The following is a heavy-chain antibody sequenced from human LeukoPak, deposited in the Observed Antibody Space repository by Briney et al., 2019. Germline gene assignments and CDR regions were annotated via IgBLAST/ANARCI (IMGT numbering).Heavy chain of an antibody. CDR1: GYSFTNYW. J-gene: IGHJ3*02. D-gene: IGHD2-21*02. CDR3: ARTNDCGGDCYSGDDAFDI. V-gene: IGHV5-51*01. CDR2: IYPGDSRT. Sequence: GESLKISCKAFGYSFTNYWIGWVRQMPGKGLEWMGIIYPGDSRTRYSPSFQGQLTISADKSITTAYLQWSRLKASDTAMYYCARTNDCGGDCYSGDDAFDIWGQGTMVTVSS.